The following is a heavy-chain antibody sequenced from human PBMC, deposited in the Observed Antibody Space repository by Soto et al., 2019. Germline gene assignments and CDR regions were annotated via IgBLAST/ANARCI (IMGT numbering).Heavy chain of an antibody. CDR2: ISGSAART. CDR3: TRGGVGTAGSCDF. CDR1: GFAFGGFT. D-gene: IGHD6-13*01. V-gene: IGHV3-23*01. Sequence: VQVLESGGGLVQPGGSLRLSCSVSGFAFGGFTMTWVRQAPGKGLEWVSSISGSAARTYYAGSVQGRFTISRDNSKSTLYLQMNRLRVEDTAEYYCTRGGVGTAGSCDFWGQGTLVAVPS. J-gene: IGHJ4*02.